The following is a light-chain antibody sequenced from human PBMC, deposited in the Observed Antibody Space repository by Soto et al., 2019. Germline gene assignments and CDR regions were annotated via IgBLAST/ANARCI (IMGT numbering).Light chain of an antibody. CDR1: QSVSGY. V-gene: IGKV3-15*01. J-gene: IGKJ1*01. CDR3: LQHYSCPWT. Sequence: EIVMTQSPGTVSVFPGETVTLSCRASQSVSGYLDWFHQKPGQAPRLVLLRIFTRAIGVPARFSGSGSETEFTLTISGRQSEDSGVYYCLQHYSCPWTFGQGTKVEIK. CDR2: RIF.